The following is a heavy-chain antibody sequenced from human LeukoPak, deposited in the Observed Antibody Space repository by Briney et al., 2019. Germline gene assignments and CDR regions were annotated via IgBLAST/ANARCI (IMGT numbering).Heavy chain of an antibody. CDR2: ISAYNGNT. D-gene: IGHD3-3*01. CDR1: GYTFTSYG. CDR3: AKCVSAYWSES. V-gene: IGHV1-18*01. J-gene: IGHJ4*02. Sequence: EASVKVSCKASGYTFTSYGISWVRQAPGQGLEWMGWISAYNGNTNYAQKFQGRLTMTTDTSTSTAYMELKSLRSNDTAVYYCAKCVSAYWSESWGQGTLVTVS.